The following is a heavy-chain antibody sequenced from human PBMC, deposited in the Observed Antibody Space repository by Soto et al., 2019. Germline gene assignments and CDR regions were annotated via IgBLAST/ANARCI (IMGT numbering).Heavy chain of an antibody. V-gene: IGHV3-23*01. CDR1: GFTFSNYA. Sequence: EVQLLESGGGLVQPGGSLRLSCAASGFTFSNYAMGWVRQAPGTGLEWVSGISGGGGSTYYADSVKGWFTISRDQSKNTLFLQMHSLGAEDTALYYCAKDEAAELLFGVVTISRFDSWGSGTLVTGSS. D-gene: IGHD3-3*01. CDR3: AKDEAAELLFGVVTISRFDS. CDR2: ISGGGGST. J-gene: IGHJ4*02.